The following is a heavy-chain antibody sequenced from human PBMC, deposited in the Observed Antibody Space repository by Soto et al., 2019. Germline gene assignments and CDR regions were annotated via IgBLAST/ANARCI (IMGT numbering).Heavy chain of an antibody. Sequence: QVQLQESGPGLVKPSETLSLTCTVSGGSMNSYYWSWIRQPPGKGLEWLGYIYDGDSANYNPSLKSRVIISVDMSKNQFYLRLTSVTAADTAVYYCARAYYDTNGHSIDPWGQGTLVTVS. V-gene: IGHV4-59*01. J-gene: IGHJ5*02. D-gene: IGHD3-22*01. CDR2: IYDGDSA. CDR1: GGSMNSYY. CDR3: ARAYYDTNGHSIDP.